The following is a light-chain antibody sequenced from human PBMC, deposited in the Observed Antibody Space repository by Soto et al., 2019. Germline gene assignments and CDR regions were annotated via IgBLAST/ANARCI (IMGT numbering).Light chain of an antibody. CDR2: ATS. J-gene: IGKJ1*01. V-gene: IGKV1-8*01. Sequence: AIRMTQSPSSFSASTEDRVTSTSRASQCIRSCLAWYQQKPGKVPKLLIYATSTLDSGVPSRFSGSGSGTDFTLTISCLQSEDFATYDCQKYYNSPWTFGQGTKVEIK. CDR1: QCIRSC. CDR3: QKYYNSPWT.